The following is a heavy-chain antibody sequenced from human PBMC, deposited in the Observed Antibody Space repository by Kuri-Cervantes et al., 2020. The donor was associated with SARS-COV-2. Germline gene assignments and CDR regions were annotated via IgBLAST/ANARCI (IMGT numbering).Heavy chain of an antibody. CDR3: ARDLLIVGERDY. Sequence: ASVKVSCKASGYTFTSYYMHWVRQAPGQGLEWMGIINPSGGSTSYAQKFQGRVTMTRDTSTSTVYMELSSLRSDDTAVYYCARDLLIVGERDYWGQGTLVTVSS. D-gene: IGHD3-22*01. J-gene: IGHJ4*02. CDR2: INPSGGST. V-gene: IGHV1-46*01. CDR1: GYTFTSYY.